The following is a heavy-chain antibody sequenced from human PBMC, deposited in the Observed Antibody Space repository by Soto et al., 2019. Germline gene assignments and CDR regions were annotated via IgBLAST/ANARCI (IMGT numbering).Heavy chain of an antibody. CDR1: GSPLTSGTYS. V-gene: IGHV4-30-2*01. J-gene: IGHJ4*02. Sequence: PSETLSLTCAVSGSPLTSGTYSWNWIRQPPGKSLERIGYIFPSWTTYYNPSPKSRVSISIYDSKNQFSLNLRSPNAADTSVSYCARGREFDFWAQLTLVTVSS. CDR2: IFPSWTT. CDR3: ARGREFDF.